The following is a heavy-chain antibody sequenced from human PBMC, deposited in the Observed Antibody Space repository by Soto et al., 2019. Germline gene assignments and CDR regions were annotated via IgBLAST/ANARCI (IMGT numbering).Heavy chain of an antibody. V-gene: IGHV1-2*02. CDR2: INPNSGDT. D-gene: IGHD1-26*01. CDR3: AKGGAIVAAGTRVYLYNAMDV. J-gene: IGHJ6*02. Sequence: QVQLVQSGTEVTRPGDSVKVSCKASGYTFTGYYVHWVRQAPGQGLEWMGWINPNSGDTYLTQRFQGRVNMNRATSIGTAYMELRGLTSDDTSEYYCAKGGAIVAAGTRVYLYNAMDVWGQGTTVTVSS. CDR1: GYTFTGYY.